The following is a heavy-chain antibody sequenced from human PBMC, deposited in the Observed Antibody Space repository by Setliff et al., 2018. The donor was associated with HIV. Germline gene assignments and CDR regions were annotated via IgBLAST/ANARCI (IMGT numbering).Heavy chain of an antibody. V-gene: IGHV4-61*01. CDR2: IYYSGST. Sequence: PSETLSLTCTVSGGSVSSGSYYWSWIRQPPGKGLEWIGYIYYSGSTNYNTSLKSRVTISVDTSKNQFSLKLSSVTAADTAVYYCARGNGWYAFWGQGTMVTVSS. D-gene: IGHD6-19*01. CDR1: GGSVSSGSYY. CDR3: ARGNGWYAF. J-gene: IGHJ3*01.